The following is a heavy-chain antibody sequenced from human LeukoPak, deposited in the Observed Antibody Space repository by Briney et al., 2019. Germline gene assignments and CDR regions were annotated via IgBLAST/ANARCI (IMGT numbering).Heavy chain of an antibody. D-gene: IGHD3-22*01. Sequence: SQTLSLTCTVSGGSISSNYWTWIRQPAGKGLEWIGRFFTSGSTNYNPSLKSRVSMSVDTSKNQFSLNLSSVTAADTAVYYCAREVSGYYDSSGGFDYWGQGTLVTVSS. CDR1: GGSISSNY. CDR2: FFTSGST. V-gene: IGHV4-4*07. J-gene: IGHJ4*02. CDR3: AREVSGYYDSSGGFDY.